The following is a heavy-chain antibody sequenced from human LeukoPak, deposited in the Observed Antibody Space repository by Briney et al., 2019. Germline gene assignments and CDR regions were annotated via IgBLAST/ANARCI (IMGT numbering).Heavy chain of an antibody. CDR2: ISYDGSNK. CDR1: GFTFSSYA. CDR3: AKGRGQSYPHYYFDS. V-gene: IGHV3-30-3*01. D-gene: IGHD3-16*02. J-gene: IGHJ4*02. Sequence: GGSLRLSCAASGFTFSSYAMHWVRQAPGKGLEWVAVISYDGSNKYYADSVKGRFTISRDSSKNTLYLQMNSLRPEDTAVYYCAKGRGQSYPHYYFDSWGQGTLVTVSS.